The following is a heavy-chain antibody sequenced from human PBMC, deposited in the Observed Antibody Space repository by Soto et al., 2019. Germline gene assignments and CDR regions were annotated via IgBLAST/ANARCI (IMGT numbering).Heavy chain of an antibody. Sequence: ASVKVSCKASGYTFTGYYMHWVRQAPGQGLEWMGWINPNSGGTNYAQKFQGWVTMTRDTSISTAYMELSRLRSDDTAVYYCARDFGDSYGSYYYYGMDVWGQGTTVTVSS. CDR2: INPNSGGT. CDR3: ARDFGDSYGSYYYYGMDV. D-gene: IGHD5-18*01. V-gene: IGHV1-2*04. J-gene: IGHJ6*02. CDR1: GYTFTGYY.